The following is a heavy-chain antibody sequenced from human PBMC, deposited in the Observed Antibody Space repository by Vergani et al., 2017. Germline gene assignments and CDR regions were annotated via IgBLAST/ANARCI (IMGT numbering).Heavy chain of an antibody. D-gene: IGHD6-13*01. Sequence: QVQLQESGPGLVKPSETLSLTCTVSGGSVSSGSYYWSWIRQPAGKGLEWIGYIYYSGSTNYNPSLKSRVTISVDTSKNQFSLKLSSVAAADTALYYCARVSSSWVDYYYFMDVWGKGTTVTVSS. CDR3: ARVSSSWVDYYYFMDV. CDR1: GGSVSSGSYY. V-gene: IGHV4-61*10. CDR2: IYYSGST. J-gene: IGHJ6*03.